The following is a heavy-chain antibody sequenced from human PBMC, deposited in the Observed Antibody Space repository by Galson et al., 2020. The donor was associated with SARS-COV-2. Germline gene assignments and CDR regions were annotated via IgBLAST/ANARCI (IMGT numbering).Heavy chain of an antibody. CDR2: ISSSSSYI. J-gene: IGHJ4*02. D-gene: IGHD4-17*01. V-gene: IGHV3-21*01. CDR1: GFTFSSYS. Sequence: GESLKISCAASGFTFSSYSMNWVRQAPGKGLEWVSSISSSSSYIYYADSVKGRFTISRDNAKNSLYLQMNSLRAEDTAVYYCARDLTTVTSISVDYWGQGTLVTVAS. CDR3: ARDLTTVTSISVDY.